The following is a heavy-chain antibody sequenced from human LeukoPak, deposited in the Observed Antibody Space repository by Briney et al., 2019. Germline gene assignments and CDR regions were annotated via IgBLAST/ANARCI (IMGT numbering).Heavy chain of an antibody. CDR3: ASLLYGSGSYYNVGEDY. V-gene: IGHV3-74*01. CDR1: GFTFSSYW. CDR2: INSDGSST. D-gene: IGHD3-10*01. Sequence: GGSLRLSCAASGFTFSSYWMHWVRHAPGKGLVWVSRINSDGSSTSYADSVKGRFTISRDNAKNTLYLQMNSLRAEDTAVYYCASLLYGSGSYYNVGEDYWGQGTLVTVSS. J-gene: IGHJ4*02.